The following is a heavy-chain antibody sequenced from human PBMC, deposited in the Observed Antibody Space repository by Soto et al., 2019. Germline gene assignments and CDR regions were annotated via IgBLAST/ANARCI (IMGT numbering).Heavy chain of an antibody. D-gene: IGHD3-10*01. V-gene: IGHV3-23*01. J-gene: IGHJ4*02. CDR2: ISGSGGST. CDR1: GFSFSSYW. Sequence: GGSLRLSCAASGFSFSSYWMHWARQAPGKGLEWVSAISGSGGSTYYADSVKGRFTISRDNSKNTLYLQMNSLRAEDTAVYYCAKEGLRWFGELSHYFDYWGQGTLVTVSS. CDR3: AKEGLRWFGELSHYFDY.